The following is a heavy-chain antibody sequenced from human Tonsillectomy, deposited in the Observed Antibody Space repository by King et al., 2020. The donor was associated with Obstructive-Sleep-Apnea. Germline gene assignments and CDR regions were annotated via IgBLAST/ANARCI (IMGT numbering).Heavy chain of an antibody. CDR2: INHSGST. CDR3: ARLTGTFYYYYGMDV. Sequence: QVQLQQWGAGLLKPSETLSLTCAVYGGSFSGYYWSWIRQPPGKGLEWIGEINHSGSTNYNPSLKSLVTISVDTSKNQFSLKLSSVTAADTAVYYCARLTGTFYYYYGMDVWGQGTTVTVSS. V-gene: IGHV4-34*01. D-gene: IGHD1-7*01. J-gene: IGHJ6*02. CDR1: GGSFSGYY.